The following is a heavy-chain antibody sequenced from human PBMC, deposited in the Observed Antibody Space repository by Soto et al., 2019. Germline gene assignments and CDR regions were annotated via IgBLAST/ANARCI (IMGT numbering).Heavy chain of an antibody. CDR3: ASRGDYGDWFDP. CDR1: GGSVSSGSYY. Sequence: SETLSLTCTVSGGSVSSGSYYWSWIRQPPGKGLEWIGYIYYSGSTYYNPSLKSRVTISVDTSKSHLSLKLSSVTAADTAVYYCASRGDYGDWFDPWGQGTLVTVSS. V-gene: IGHV4-61*03. CDR2: IYYSGST. D-gene: IGHD2-21*01. J-gene: IGHJ5*02.